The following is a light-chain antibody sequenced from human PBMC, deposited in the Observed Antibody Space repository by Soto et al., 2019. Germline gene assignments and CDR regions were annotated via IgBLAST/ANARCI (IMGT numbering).Light chain of an antibody. Sequence: QAVVTQEPSLTVSPGGTVTLTCGSSTGAVTSGHYPYWFQQKPGQAPRTLIYDTSNKHSWTPARFSGSLLGGKAALTLSGAQPEDEAEYYCLLSYSVVLVVFGGGTQLTVL. CDR1: TGAVTSGHY. J-gene: IGLJ2*01. CDR3: LLSYSVVLVV. CDR2: DTS. V-gene: IGLV7-46*01.